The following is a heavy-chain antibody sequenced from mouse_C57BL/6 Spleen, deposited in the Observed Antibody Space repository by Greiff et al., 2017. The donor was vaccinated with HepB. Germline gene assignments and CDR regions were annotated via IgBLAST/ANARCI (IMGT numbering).Heavy chain of an antibody. CDR3: ARHYYGISWFAY. V-gene: IGHV1-64*01. CDR2: IHPNSGST. Sequence: QVQLQQPGAELVKPGASVKLSCKASGYTFTSYWMHWVKQRPGQGLEWIGMIHPNSGSTNYNEKFKSKATLTVDKSASTAYMPLSSLTSEDSAVYYCARHYYGISWFAYWGQGTLVTVSA. CDR1: GYTFTSYW. J-gene: IGHJ3*01. D-gene: IGHD1-1*01.